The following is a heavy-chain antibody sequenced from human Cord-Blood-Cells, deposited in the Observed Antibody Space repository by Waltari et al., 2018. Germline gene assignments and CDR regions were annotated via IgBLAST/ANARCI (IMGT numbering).Heavy chain of an antibody. CDR3: ARERDSGYDDAFDI. V-gene: IGHV1-69*01. J-gene: IGHJ3*02. Sequence: QVQLVQSGAEVKKPGSSVKVSCKASGGTFSSYAISWVGQAPGQGLEWMGGIIPIFGTANYAQKFQGRVTITADESTSTAYMELSSLRSEDTTVYYCARERDSGYDDAFDIWGQGTMVTVSS. D-gene: IGHD5-12*01. CDR2: IIPIFGTA. CDR1: GGTFSSYA.